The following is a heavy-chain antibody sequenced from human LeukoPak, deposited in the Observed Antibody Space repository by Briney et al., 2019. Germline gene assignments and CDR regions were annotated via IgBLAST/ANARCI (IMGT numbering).Heavy chain of an antibody. V-gene: IGHV4-34*01. Sequence: SETLSLTCAVYGGSFSGYYWSWIRQPPVKGLEWIGEINHSGSTNYNPSLKSRVTISVDTSKNQFSLKLSSVTAADTAVYYCARGRGVGATGDVVEEYYFDYWGQGTLVTVSS. CDR2: INHSGST. CDR3: ARGRGVGATGDVVEEYYFDY. D-gene: IGHD1-26*01. J-gene: IGHJ4*02. CDR1: GGSFSGYY.